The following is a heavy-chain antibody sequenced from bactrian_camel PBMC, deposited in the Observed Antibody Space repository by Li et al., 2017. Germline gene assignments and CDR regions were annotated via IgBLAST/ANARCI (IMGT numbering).Heavy chain of an antibody. D-gene: IGHD1*01. CDR3: AADLTRGCYRSDAEWRLSKDAYSY. J-gene: IGHJ4*01. V-gene: IGHV3S53*01. CDR2: ITNDGDS. CDR1: GYIYSSAF. Sequence: HVQLVESGGGSVHAGGSLRLSCAASGYIYSSAFMAWFRQVPGREREGVAAITNDGDSRCADSVKGRFTISRANATTLYLQINNLKPEDSAMYYCAADLTRGCYRSDAEWRLSKDAYSYWGQGTQVTVS.